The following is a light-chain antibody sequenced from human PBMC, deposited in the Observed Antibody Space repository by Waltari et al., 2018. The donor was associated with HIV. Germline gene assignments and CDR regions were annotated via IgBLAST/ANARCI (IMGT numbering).Light chain of an antibody. CDR2: RNR. J-gene: IGLJ2*01. CDR1: TSNIGSNT. Sequence: QSVLTQPPSASGTLGQAVTISCFGSTSNIGSNTVNWYQHHPGAAPKLIIFRNRQRPSGVPDRFSGSQSGTSAFLTITGLLSGDEATYYCAAWDASLHVLFGGGTQLTVV. V-gene: IGLV1-44*01. CDR3: AAWDASLHVL.